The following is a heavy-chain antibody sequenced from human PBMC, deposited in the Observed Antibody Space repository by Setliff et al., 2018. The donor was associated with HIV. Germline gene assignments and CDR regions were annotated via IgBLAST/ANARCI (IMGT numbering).Heavy chain of an antibody. J-gene: IGHJ4*01. V-gene: IGHV4-39*01. Sequence: PSETLSLTCTVSGGSITNSNYYWGWFRQPPGKGLEWIGAIYYTENTYYNPSLKGRVTMSVDTSKNQFSLKLRSVTAADTAVYFCATLRWLRSKHSDYWGQGILVTVS. CDR1: GGSITNSNYY. CDR3: ATLRWLRSKHSDY. CDR2: IYYTENT. D-gene: IGHD5-12*01.